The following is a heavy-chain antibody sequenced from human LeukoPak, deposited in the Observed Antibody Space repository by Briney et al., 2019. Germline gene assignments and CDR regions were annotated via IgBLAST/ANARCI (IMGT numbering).Heavy chain of an antibody. Sequence: ASVKVSCKPSGYTFTGYYIHWVRQAPGQGLECVGWINPNSGGTNYAQKFQGRVTMTRDTSISTAYMELRRLRSDDTAVYYCARGGSGSYFSWLDPWGQGTLVTVSS. CDR3: ARGGSGSYFSWLDP. CDR1: GYTFTGYY. D-gene: IGHD3-10*01. J-gene: IGHJ5*02. V-gene: IGHV1-2*02. CDR2: INPNSGGT.